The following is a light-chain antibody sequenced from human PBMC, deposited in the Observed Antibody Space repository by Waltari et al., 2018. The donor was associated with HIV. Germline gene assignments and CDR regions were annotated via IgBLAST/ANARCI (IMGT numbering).Light chain of an antibody. V-gene: IGLV1-40*01. Sequence: QSVLTQPPSVSGDPGQTVTIPCTGSSSNIGANYDVHWYQQLPGRAPKFLVYGNIYRPPEVPDRFSVSKSGTSASLAITGLQADDEGYYYCQSYDTRSSGFLVFGGGTKVTVL. CDR2: GNI. CDR1: SSNIGANYD. J-gene: IGLJ3*02. CDR3: QSYDTRSSGFLV.